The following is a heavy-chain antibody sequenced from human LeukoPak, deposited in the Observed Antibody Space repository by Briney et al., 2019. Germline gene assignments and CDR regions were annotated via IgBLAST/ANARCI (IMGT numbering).Heavy chain of an antibody. Sequence: GGSLRLSCATSGFTLRSYGMSWVRQAPGKGLEWVSSISGSLDSTYYADSVKGRFTISRDNSKNTLYLQMYSLRAEDTAVYYCAKYSWSGSYFLRHYFDYWGQGTLVTVSS. CDR1: GFTLRSYG. V-gene: IGHV3-23*01. CDR2: ISGSLDST. D-gene: IGHD1-26*01. CDR3: AKYSWSGSYFLRHYFDY. J-gene: IGHJ4*02.